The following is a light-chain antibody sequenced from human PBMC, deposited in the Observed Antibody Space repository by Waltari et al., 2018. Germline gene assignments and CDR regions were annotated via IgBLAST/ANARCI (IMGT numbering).Light chain of an antibody. V-gene: IGKV1-39*01. Sequence: DIQMTQYTSSQSASVGDRVTITCRASQSISSYLNWYQQKPRKSPKLLIYAASSFQSGVPSRFSGSGSETDFTLTISSLQPEDFATCYCQQSYSTLWTFGQGTKVEI. J-gene: IGKJ1*01. CDR3: QQSYSTLWT. CDR1: QSISSY. CDR2: AAS.